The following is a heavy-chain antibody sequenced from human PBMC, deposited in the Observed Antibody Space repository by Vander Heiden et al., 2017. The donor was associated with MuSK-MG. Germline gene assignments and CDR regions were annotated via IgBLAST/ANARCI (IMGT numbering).Heavy chain of an antibody. CDR2: INSDGSST. Sequence: EVQLVESGGGLVQPGGSLRLSCAASGFTFSSYWMHWVRQAPGKGLVWVSRINSDGSSTSYADSVKGRFTISRDNAKNTLYVQMNSLRVEDTAVYYCARGDDYVWGSYRPQGIGYWGQGTMVTVSS. V-gene: IGHV3-74*01. D-gene: IGHD3-16*02. CDR1: GFTFSSYW. CDR3: ARGDDYVWGSYRPQGIGY. J-gene: IGHJ4*02.